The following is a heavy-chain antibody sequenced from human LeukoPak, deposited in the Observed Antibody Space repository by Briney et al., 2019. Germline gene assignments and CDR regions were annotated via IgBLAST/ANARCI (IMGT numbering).Heavy chain of an antibody. V-gene: IGHV3-7*01. Sequence: GGSLRLSCAASGFTFDDYGMSWVRQAPGKGLEWVANIKQDGSEKYYVDSVKGRFTISRDNAKKSLYLQMNILRAEDTAVYYCARAPYDYVWGSYRFSYAFDIWGQGTMVTVSS. CDR1: GFTFDDYG. CDR2: IKQDGSEK. CDR3: ARAPYDYVWGSYRFSYAFDI. J-gene: IGHJ3*02. D-gene: IGHD3-16*02.